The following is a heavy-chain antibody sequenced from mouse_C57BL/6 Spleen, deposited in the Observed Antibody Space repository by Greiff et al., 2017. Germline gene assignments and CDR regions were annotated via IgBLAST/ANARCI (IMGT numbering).Heavy chain of an antibody. Sequence: QVQLKQSGAELARPGASVKLSCKASGYTFTSYGISWVKQRTGQGLEWIGEIYPRSGNTYYNEKFKGKATLTADKSSSTAYMELRSLTSEDSAVYFCAKPSDSSGYWFAYWGQGTLVTVSA. D-gene: IGHD3-2*02. CDR3: AKPSDSSGYWFAY. J-gene: IGHJ3*01. V-gene: IGHV1-81*01. CDR1: GYTFTSYG. CDR2: IYPRSGNT.